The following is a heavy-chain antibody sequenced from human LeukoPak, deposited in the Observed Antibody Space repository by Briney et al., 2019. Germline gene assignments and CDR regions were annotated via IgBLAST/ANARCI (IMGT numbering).Heavy chain of an antibody. CDR3: ARRGPSLISSSWWS. D-gene: IGHD6-13*01. CDR1: GGSISSSSYY. J-gene: IGHJ4*02. CDR2: IYYSGST. Sequence: SETLSLTCTVSGGSISSSSYYWGWIRQPPGKGLEWIGSIYYSGSTYYNPSLKSRVTISVDTSKNQFSLKLSSVTAADTAVYYCARRGPSLISSSWWSWGQGTLVTVSS. V-gene: IGHV4-39*01.